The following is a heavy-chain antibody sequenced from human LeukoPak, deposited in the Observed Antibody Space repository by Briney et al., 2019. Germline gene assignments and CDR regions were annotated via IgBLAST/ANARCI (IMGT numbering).Heavy chain of an antibody. Sequence: PSETLSLTCTVSGGSISSFYWSWLRQPPGKGLEWIGYIYYSGSTNYNPSLKSRVTISVDTSKNQFSLKLSSVTAADTAIYYCARDALGVVDNWFDPWGQGTLVTGSS. J-gene: IGHJ5*02. V-gene: IGHV4-59*01. CDR1: GGSISSFY. CDR2: IYYSGST. D-gene: IGHD2-21*01. CDR3: ARDALGVVDNWFDP.